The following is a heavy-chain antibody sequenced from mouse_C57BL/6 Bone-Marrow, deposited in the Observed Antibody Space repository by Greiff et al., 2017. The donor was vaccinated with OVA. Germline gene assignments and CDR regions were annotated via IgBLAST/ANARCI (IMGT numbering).Heavy chain of an antibody. CDR1: GFTFSSYA. D-gene: IGHD1-1*01. CDR3: ASPYYFSCYAYDY. J-gene: IGHJ4*01. CDR2: ISDGGSYT. Sequence: EVKLVESGGGLVKPGGSLKLSCAASGFTFSSYAMSWVRQTPEKRLEWVATISDGGSYTYYPDNVKGRFTISRDNAKNNLYLQMSHLKSEDTAMYYYASPYYFSCYAYDYWGQGTSVTVSS. V-gene: IGHV5-4*03.